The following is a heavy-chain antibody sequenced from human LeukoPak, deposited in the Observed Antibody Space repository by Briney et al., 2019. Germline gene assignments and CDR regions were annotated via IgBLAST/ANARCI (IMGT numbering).Heavy chain of an antibody. CDR1: GYTFTSYG. D-gene: IGHD1-26*01. V-gene: IGHV1-18*01. CDR2: ISAYNGNT. Sequence: ASVKVSCKASGYTFTSYGISWVRQAPGQGLEWMGWISAYNGNTNYAQKFQGRVTMTRDTSTSTVYMELSSLRSEDTAVYYCAREVGATKGDAFDIWGQGTMVTVSS. CDR3: AREVGATKGDAFDI. J-gene: IGHJ3*02.